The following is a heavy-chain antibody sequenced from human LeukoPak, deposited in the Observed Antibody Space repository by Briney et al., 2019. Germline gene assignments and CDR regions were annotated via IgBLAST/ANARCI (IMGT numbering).Heavy chain of an antibody. CDR3: VGGGGYFDN. Sequence: PGGSLRLSCAASGFTFSSYWMSWVRQAPGKGLEWVANVKEDGSEKYYVDSVKGRFTISRDDAKKSLSLQMNSLRAEDTAVYYWVGGGGYFDNWGQGTLATVSS. J-gene: IGHJ4*02. V-gene: IGHV3-7*04. CDR1: GFTFSSYW. CDR2: VKEDGSEK. D-gene: IGHD3-16*01.